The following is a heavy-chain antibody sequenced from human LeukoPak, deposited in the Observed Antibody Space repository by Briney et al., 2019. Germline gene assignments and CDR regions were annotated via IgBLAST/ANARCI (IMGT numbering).Heavy chain of an antibody. V-gene: IGHV3-23*01. CDR1: GFTFSIYS. J-gene: IGHJ4*02. Sequence: GGSLRLSCAASGFTFSIYSMTWVRQAPGKGLEWVSIISGGGDNRYYADSVKGRFTISRDYSKNTLYLQMNSLRAEDTAVYYCAKGQITRSDRFDYWGQGALVTVSS. D-gene: IGHD3-16*01. CDR2: ISGGGDNR. CDR3: AKGQITRSDRFDY.